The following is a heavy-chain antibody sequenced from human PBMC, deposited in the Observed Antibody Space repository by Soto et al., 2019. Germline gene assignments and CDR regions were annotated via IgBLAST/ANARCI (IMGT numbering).Heavy chain of an antibody. CDR3: ARVVLTITRGALDA. CDR2: ISHSGTS. J-gene: IGHJ3*01. V-gene: IGHV4-4*02. D-gene: IGHD3-9*01. Sequence: QVQLQESGPGLVKPSGTLSLTCAVSGGSISSSHWWTWVCQSPGKGLEYIGEISHSGTSNSNPSLKSRVTLSVDKSKNHFSLTLTSVTAADTAVYYCARVVLTITRGALDAWGQGTLVIVSS. CDR1: GGSISSSHW.